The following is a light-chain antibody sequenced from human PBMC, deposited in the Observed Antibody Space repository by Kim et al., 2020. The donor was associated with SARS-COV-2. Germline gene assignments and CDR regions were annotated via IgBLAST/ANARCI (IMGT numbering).Light chain of an antibody. J-gene: IGLJ3*02. V-gene: IGLV3-21*04. Sequence: APGGTARISCEGDNVESKVVNWCQQKPGQAPVLVIYYDRDRPAGIPERFSGSNSGNTATLTISRVEAGDEADYYCHVWDGTSGQWVFGGGTKLTVL. CDR3: HVWDGTSGQWV. CDR1: NVESKV. CDR2: YDR.